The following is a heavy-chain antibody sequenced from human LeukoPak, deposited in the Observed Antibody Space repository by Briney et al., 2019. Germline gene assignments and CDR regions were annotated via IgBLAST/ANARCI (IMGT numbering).Heavy chain of an antibody. D-gene: IGHD3-22*01. J-gene: IGHJ4*02. CDR3: ARAHRITMIVVVTPDY. CDR2: ISAYNGNT. CDR1: GYTLTSYG. Sequence: GASVKVSCKASGYTLTSYGISWVRQAPGQGLEWMGWISAYNGNTNYAQKLQGRVTMTTDTSTSTAYMELRSLRSDDTAVYYCARAHRITMIVVVTPDYWGQGTLVTVSS. V-gene: IGHV1-18*01.